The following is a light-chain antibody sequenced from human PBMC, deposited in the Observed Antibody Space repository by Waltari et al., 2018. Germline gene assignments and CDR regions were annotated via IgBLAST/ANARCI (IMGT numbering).Light chain of an antibody. Sequence: QSVLTQPPSVSGAPGQRVTISCPGSSPNIGDSYVHWYQHLPGTAPKLLIYENDKRPSGISDRLSASQSGTSASLTITGLQSEDEADYYCQSYDAKLSADVFGSGTKVTVL. CDR1: SPNIGDSY. J-gene: IGLJ6*01. V-gene: IGLV1-40*01. CDR3: QSYDAKLSADV. CDR2: END.